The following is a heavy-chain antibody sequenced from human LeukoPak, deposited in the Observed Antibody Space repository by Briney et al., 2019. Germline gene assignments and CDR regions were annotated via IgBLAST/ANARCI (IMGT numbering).Heavy chain of an antibody. D-gene: IGHD2-15*01. CDR2: INHSGST. Sequence: SETLSLTCAVYGGSFSGYYWSWIRQPPGKGLEWIGEINHSGSTNYNPSLKSRVTISVDTSKNQFSLKLSSVTAADTAVYYCARGWGYCSGGSCYHYWGQGTLVTVSS. CDR3: ARGWGYCSGGSCYHY. J-gene: IGHJ4*02. V-gene: IGHV4-34*01. CDR1: GGSFSGYY.